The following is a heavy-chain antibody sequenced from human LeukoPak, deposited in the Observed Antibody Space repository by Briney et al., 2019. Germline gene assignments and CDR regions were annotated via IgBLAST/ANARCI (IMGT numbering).Heavy chain of an antibody. V-gene: IGHV1-2*02. CDR3: ARDRYRLAETYIDY. CDR2: INPNSGDT. CDR1: GYIFTGYY. D-gene: IGHD3-16*01. Sequence: ASVKVSCKASGYIFTGYYMHSVRQAPGQGLEWMGWINPNSGDTNYAQKFQGRVTMTRDTSISTAYMELSRLRSDDTAVYYCARDRYRLAETYIDYWGQGTLVTVSS. J-gene: IGHJ4*02.